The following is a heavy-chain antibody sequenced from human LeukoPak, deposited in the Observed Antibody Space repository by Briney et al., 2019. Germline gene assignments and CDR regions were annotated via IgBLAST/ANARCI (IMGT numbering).Heavy chain of an antibody. CDR2: ISAYNGNT. CDR3: ARARGIAVAGTTGDY. D-gene: IGHD6-19*01. CDR1: GYTFTSYG. J-gene: IGHJ4*02. Sequence: ASVTVSCKASGYTFTSYGISWVRQAPGQGLEWMGWISAYNGNTNYAQKLQGRVTMTTDTSTSTAYMELRSLRSDDTAVYYCARARGIAVAGTTGDYWGQGTLVTVSS. V-gene: IGHV1-18*01.